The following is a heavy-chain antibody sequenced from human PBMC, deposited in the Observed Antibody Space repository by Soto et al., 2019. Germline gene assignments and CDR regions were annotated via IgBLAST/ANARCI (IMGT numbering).Heavy chain of an antibody. V-gene: IGHV3-48*02. Sequence: EVQLVESGGGLVQPGGSLRLSCAASGFTFSSYSMNWVCQAPGRGLEWVSYISSSSSTIYYADSVKGRFTISRDNAKNSLYLQMNSLRDEDTAVYYCARDAPGGYSYGYTDSWGQGTLVTVSS. CDR3: ARDAPGGYSYGYTDS. J-gene: IGHJ4*02. D-gene: IGHD5-18*01. CDR2: ISSSSSTI. CDR1: GFTFSSYS.